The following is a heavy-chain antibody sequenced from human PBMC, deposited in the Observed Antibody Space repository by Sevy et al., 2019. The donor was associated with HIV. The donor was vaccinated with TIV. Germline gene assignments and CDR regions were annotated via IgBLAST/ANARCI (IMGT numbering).Heavy chain of an antibody. V-gene: IGHV3-15*01. J-gene: IGHJ6*02. CDR3: TADVSSGYYYGDYYYGMDV. Sequence: GGSLRLSCAASGFTFSNAWMSWVRQAPGKGLEWVGRIKSKTDGGTTDYAAHVKGRFTISRGDEKNTLYLQMNSLKTEDETVYYCTADVSSGYYYGDYYYGMDVWGQGTTVTVSS. CDR2: IKSKTDGGTT. CDR1: GFTFSNAW. D-gene: IGHD3-22*01.